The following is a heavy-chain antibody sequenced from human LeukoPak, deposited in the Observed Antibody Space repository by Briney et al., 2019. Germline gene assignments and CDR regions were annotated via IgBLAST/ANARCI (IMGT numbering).Heavy chain of an antibody. CDR2: IYWDDDK. D-gene: IGHD5-18*01. V-gene: IGHV2-5*02. Sequence: SGPTLVNPTQTLTLTCTFSGFSLSTSGVGVGWIRQPPGKALEWLALIYWDDDKRYSPSLKSRLTITKDTSKNQVVLTMTNMDPVGTATYYCAHNAGGYSYGYPPYFDYWGQGTLVTVSS. J-gene: IGHJ4*02. CDR3: AHNAGGYSYGYPPYFDY. CDR1: GFSLSTSGVG.